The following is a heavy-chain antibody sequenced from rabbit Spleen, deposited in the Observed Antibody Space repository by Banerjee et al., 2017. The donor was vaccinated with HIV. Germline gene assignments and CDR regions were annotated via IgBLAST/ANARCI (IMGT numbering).Heavy chain of an antibody. J-gene: IGHJ2*01. V-gene: IGHV1S45*01. CDR1: GCSFSNKAV. CDR3: ARNYLNAIDP. CDR2: IDAGSSGFS. D-gene: IGHD1-1*01. Sequence: QEQLVESGGGLVKPEGSLKLSCTASGCSFSNKAVMCWVRQAPGKGLEWIACIDAGSSGFSYFASWAKGRFAISKPSSTTVTVQMTSLTVADTAAYFCARNYLNAIDPWGQGTLVSVS.